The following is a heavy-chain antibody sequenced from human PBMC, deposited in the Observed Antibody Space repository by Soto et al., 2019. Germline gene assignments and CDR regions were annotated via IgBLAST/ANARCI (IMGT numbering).Heavy chain of an antibody. Sequence: GGSLRLSCAASGFTFSDYYMSWIRQAPGKGLEWVSYISSSSSYTNYADSVKGRFTISRDNAKNSLYLQMNSLRAEDTAVYYCARDQVAKEYGMDVWGQGTTVTVSS. V-gene: IGHV3-11*06. J-gene: IGHJ6*02. CDR3: ARDQVAKEYGMDV. D-gene: IGHD2-15*01. CDR1: GFTFSDYY. CDR2: ISSSSSYT.